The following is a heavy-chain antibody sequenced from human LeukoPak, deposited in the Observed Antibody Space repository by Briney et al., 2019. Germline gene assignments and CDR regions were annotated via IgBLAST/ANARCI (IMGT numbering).Heavy chain of an antibody. D-gene: IGHD5-24*01. V-gene: IGHV5-51*01. CDR3: ARQATIDYFDY. CDR1: GYTFTSYW. J-gene: IGHJ4*02. Sequence: GESLKISCKGSGYTFTSYWIGWVRQMPGKDLEWMVIIYPGDSETRYSPSFQGQVTISVDKSISTAYLQWSSLKASDTAMYYCARQATIDYFDYWGQGTLVTVSS. CDR2: IYPGDSET.